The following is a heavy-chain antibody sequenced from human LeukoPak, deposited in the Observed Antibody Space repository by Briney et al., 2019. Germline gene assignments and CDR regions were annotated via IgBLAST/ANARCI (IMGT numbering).Heavy chain of an antibody. J-gene: IGHJ4*02. CDR3: ARDVPAAIGY. D-gene: IGHD2-15*01. Sequence: PGGSLRLSCAASGFTFSSYAMSWVRQAPGKGLEWVSSISSSSSYIYYADSVKGRFTISRDNAKNSLYLQMNSLRAEDTAVYYCARDVPAAIGYWGQGTLVTVSS. CDR2: ISSSSSYI. CDR1: GFTFSSYA. V-gene: IGHV3-21*01.